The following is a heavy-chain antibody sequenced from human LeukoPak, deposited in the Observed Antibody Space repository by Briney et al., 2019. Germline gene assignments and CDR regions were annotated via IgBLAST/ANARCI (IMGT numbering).Heavy chain of an antibody. Sequence: SSETLSLTCTVSGGSISSSSYYWGWIRQPPGKGREWIGSIYYSGSTYYNPSLKSRVTISVDTSKNQFSLKLSSVTAADTAVYYCARHSDYYDSSGRIDYWGQGTLVTVSS. CDR2: IYYSGST. CDR3: ARHSDYYDSSGRIDY. CDR1: GGSISSSSYY. V-gene: IGHV4-39*01. J-gene: IGHJ4*02. D-gene: IGHD3-22*01.